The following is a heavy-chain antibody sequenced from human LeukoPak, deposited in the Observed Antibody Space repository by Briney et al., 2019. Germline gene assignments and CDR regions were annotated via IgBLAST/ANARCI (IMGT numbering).Heavy chain of an antibody. D-gene: IGHD5-24*01. CDR1: GFIFSNYW. CDR2: INSDGSIT. J-gene: IGHJ5*02. V-gene: IGHV3-74*01. CDR3: ARASDPWLQLT. Sequence: PGGSLRLSCAASGFIFSNYWMHWVRQAPGKGLMWVSRINSDGSITTYADFVKGRFTISRDNDRNTLYLQMNSLRAEDTAVYYCARASDPWLQLTWGQGTLVTVSS.